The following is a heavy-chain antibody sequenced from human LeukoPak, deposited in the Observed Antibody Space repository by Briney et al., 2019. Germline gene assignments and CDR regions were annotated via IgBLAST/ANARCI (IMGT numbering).Heavy chain of an antibody. CDR1: GFTFSDYY. D-gene: IGHD6-13*01. Sequence: GGSLRLSCAASGFTFSDYYMSWIRQAPGKGLEWVSYISSSGSTIYYADSVKGRFTISRDSAKNSLYLQMNTLRAEDTAVYYCARDWAGIAAAGIPFDYWGQGTLVTVSS. V-gene: IGHV3-11*04. J-gene: IGHJ4*02. CDR2: ISSSGSTI. CDR3: ARDWAGIAAAGIPFDY.